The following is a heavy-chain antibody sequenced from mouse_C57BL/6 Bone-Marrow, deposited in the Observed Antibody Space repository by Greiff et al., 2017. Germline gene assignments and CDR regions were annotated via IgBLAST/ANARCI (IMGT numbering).Heavy chain of an antibody. V-gene: IGHV1-69*01. Sequence: QVQLKQPGAELVMPGASVKLSCKASGYTFTSSWMHWVKQRPGQGLEWIGELDPSDSYTNYNQKFKGKSTSTVDKSSSTAYMQLSSLTSKDSAVDYCATTMGYYYAMDYWGQGTSVTVSS. J-gene: IGHJ4*01. CDR1: GYTFTSSW. CDR2: LDPSDSYT. CDR3: ATTMGYYYAMDY. D-gene: IGHD1-1*02.